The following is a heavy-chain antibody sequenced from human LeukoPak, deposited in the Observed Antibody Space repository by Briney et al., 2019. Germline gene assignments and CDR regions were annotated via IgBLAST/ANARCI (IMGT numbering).Heavy chain of an antibody. CDR3: ASLGYDYVWGSYRYPDY. CDR1: GFTFSSYS. D-gene: IGHD3-16*02. CDR2: ISSSSSTI. J-gene: IGHJ4*02. V-gene: IGHV3-48*02. Sequence: PGRSLRLSCAASGFTFSSYSMNWVRQAPGKGLEWVSYISSSSSTIYYADSVKGRFTISRDNAKNSLYLQMNSLRDEDTAVYYCASLGYDYVWGSYRYPDYWGQGTLVTVSS.